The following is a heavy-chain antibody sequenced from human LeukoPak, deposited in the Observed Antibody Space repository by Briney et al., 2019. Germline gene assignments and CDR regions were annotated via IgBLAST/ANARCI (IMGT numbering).Heavy chain of an antibody. CDR1: GGSVSSGSYY. CDR2: IYYSGST. CDR3: ARDLGTRYDSSGYYDY. Sequence: SETLSPTCTVSGGSVSSGSYYWSWIRQPPGKGLEWIGYIYYSGSTNYNPSLKSRVTISVDTSKNQLSLKLSSVTAADTAVYYCARDLGTRYDSSGYYDYWGQGTLVTVSS. D-gene: IGHD3-22*01. J-gene: IGHJ4*02. V-gene: IGHV4-61*01.